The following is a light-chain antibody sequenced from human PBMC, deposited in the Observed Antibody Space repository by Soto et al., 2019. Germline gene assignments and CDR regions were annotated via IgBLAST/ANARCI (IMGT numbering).Light chain of an antibody. J-gene: IGLJ3*02. Sequence: QSALTQPRSVSGSPGQSVTISCTGTSSDVGGYKYVSWYQQHPGKAPKLVIYDVTKRLSGVPDRFSGSKSGNTASLTISGLQAEDEADYYCCSYAGSYTRVFGGGTQLTVL. CDR1: SSDVGGYKY. CDR2: DVT. V-gene: IGLV2-11*01. CDR3: CSYAGSYTRV.